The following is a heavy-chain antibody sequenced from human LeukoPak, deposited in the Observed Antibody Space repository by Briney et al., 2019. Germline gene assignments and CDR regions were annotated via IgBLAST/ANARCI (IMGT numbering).Heavy chain of an antibody. J-gene: IGHJ2*01. D-gene: IGHD5-24*01. CDR1: GFTFSSYA. V-gene: IGHV3-23*01. Sequence: PGGSLRLSCAASGFTFSSYAMSWVRQAPGKGLEWVSAISGSGGSTYYADSVKGRFTISRDNSKNTLYLQMNSLRAEDTAVYYCARGRRDGYNRYWYFDLWGRGTLVTVSS. CDR3: ARGRRDGYNRYWYFDL. CDR2: ISGSGGST.